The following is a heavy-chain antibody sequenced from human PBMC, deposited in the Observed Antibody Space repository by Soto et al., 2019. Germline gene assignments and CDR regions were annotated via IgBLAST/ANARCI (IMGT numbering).Heavy chain of an antibody. CDR3: AGGKYDFWSGYYNPYGMDV. J-gene: IGHJ6*02. CDR1: GGSFSDYY. D-gene: IGHD3-3*01. CDR2: INHSGST. Sequence: SETLSLTCAVYGGSFSDYYWSWIRQPPGKGLEWIGEINHSGSTHYSPFVKSRVTISVDTSKNQFSLKLSSVTAADTAVYYCAGGKYDFWSGYYNPYGMDVWGQGTTVTVSS. V-gene: IGHV4-34*01.